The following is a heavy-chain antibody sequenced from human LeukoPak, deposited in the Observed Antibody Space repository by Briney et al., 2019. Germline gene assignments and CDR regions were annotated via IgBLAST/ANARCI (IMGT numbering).Heavy chain of an antibody. D-gene: IGHD6-19*01. CDR2: INPNSGGT. Sequence: ASVKVSCKASGYTFTRYYMHWVRQAPGQGLEGMGWINPNSGGTNYAQKFQGRVTMTRDTSISTAYMELSRLRSDDTAVYYCASSGYSSGWWGDYWGQGTLVTVSS. J-gene: IGHJ4*02. CDR3: ASSGYSSGWWGDY. CDR1: GYTFTRYY. V-gene: IGHV1-2*02.